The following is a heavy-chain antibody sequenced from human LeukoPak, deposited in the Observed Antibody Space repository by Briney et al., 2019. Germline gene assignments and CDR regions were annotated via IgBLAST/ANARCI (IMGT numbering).Heavy chain of an antibody. D-gene: IGHD2-21*01. CDR2: IYXXXTT. J-gene: IGHJ6*02. CDR3: ARVSTDSSPYYYYYYGMDV. Sequence: IYXXXTTNSHPSLKRRLTISVATSKNHFSLKLSSVTAADTAVYYCARVSTDSSPYYYYYYGMDVWGQGTTVTVSS. V-gene: IGHV4-61*03.